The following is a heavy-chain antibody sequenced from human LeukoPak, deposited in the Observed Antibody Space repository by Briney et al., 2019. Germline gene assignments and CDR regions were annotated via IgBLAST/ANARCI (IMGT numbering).Heavy chain of an antibody. CDR3: ASGHCSSTSCSYFDY. CDR1: GGSVSSGSYY. D-gene: IGHD2-2*03. V-gene: IGHV4-61*01. J-gene: IGHJ4*02. Sequence: SETLSLTCTVSGGSVSSGSYYWSWIRQPPGKGLEWIGYIYYGGSTNYNPSLKSRVTISVDTSKNQFSLKLSSVTAADTAVYYCASGHCSSTSCSYFDYWGQGTLVTVSS. CDR2: IYYGGST.